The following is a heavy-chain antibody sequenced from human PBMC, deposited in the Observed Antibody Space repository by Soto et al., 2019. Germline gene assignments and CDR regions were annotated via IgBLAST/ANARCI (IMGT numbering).Heavy chain of an antibody. J-gene: IGHJ4*02. CDR2: ISSHGRDI. Sequence: EVQLVESGGGLVKPGGSVRLSCAASGFTFTSDSMTWVRQAPGKGLEWVSSISSHGRDIFYADSVKGRFTISRDNAKDSQNLQMNCLTGEESDVYYCARGAARAGTLDLWGQGTLVTVSS. CDR1: GFTFTSDS. V-gene: IGHV3-21*04. CDR3: ARGAARAGTLDL. D-gene: IGHD6-13*01.